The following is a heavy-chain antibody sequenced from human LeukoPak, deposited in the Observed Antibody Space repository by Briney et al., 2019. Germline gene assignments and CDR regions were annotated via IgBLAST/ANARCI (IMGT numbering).Heavy chain of an antibody. D-gene: IGHD4-17*01. CDR2: IYYSGST. V-gene: IGHV4-30-4*01. CDR3: ARDTGTVTLD. Sequence: SETLSLTCTVSGGSISSYYWSWIRQPPGKGLEWIGYIYYSGSTYYNPSLKSRVTISVDTSKNQFSLKLSSVTAADTAVYYCARDTGTVTLDWGQGTLVTVSS. J-gene: IGHJ4*02. CDR1: GGSISSYY.